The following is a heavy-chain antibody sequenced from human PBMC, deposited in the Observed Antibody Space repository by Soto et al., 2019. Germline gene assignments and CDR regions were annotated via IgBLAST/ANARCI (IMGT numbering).Heavy chain of an antibody. J-gene: IGHJ4*02. V-gene: IGHV1-8*01. CDR1: GYTFSSYD. CDR2: MKPTSGNT. D-gene: IGHD2-8*01. CDR3: VRSGYCPNGVCYFGAFDY. Sequence: QVQLVQSGAEVKKPGASVKVSCKASGYTFSSYDINWVRQATGQGLEWMGWMKPTSGNTGYAQKLQGRVTMTRDTSISTDYLELSSLRSEDTAVYYCVRSGYCPNGVCYFGAFDYWGQGTLVTVSS.